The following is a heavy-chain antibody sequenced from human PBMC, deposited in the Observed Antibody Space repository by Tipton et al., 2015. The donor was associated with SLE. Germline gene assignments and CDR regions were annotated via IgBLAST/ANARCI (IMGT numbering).Heavy chain of an antibody. V-gene: IGHV4-39*01. D-gene: IGHD3-16*01. Sequence: TLSLTCTVSGESISRTGDYWGWIRQPPGKGLEWIGNFYYSGSTYYNPSLKSRVTISVDTSKNQFSLKLSSVTAADTAVYYCARRPWGDYYMDYWGQGTLVTVSS. J-gene: IGHJ4*02. CDR3: ARRPWGDYYMDY. CDR2: FYYSGST. CDR1: GESISRTGDY.